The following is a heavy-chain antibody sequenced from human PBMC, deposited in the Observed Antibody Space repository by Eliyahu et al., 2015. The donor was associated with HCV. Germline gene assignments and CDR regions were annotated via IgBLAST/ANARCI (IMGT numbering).Heavy chain of an antibody. CDR3: TIRDPYV. CDR1: GXTFTGYX. Sequence: QVQLVQSGTEVKKPXXSXRVSFKASGXTFTGYXLHWXRQAPGQGLXWMGRINPNTGGIYYAPKFQDRVTMTRDTSITTGYLELSSLRSDDTAIYYCTIRDPYVWGQGTTVTVSS. V-gene: IGHV1-2*06. J-gene: IGHJ6*02. CDR2: INPNTGGI. D-gene: IGHD2-21*01.